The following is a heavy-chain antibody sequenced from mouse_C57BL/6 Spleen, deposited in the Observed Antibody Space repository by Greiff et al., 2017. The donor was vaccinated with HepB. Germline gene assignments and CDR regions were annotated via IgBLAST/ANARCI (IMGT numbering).Heavy chain of an antibody. CDR1: GFSLTSYG. CDR3: ARRYGAYAMDY. D-gene: IGHD1-1*02. J-gene: IGHJ4*01. CDR2: IWSGGST. V-gene: IGHV2-2*01. Sequence: VKLLESGPGLVQPSQSLSITCTASGFSLTSYGVHWVRQSPGKGLEWLGVIWSGGSTDYNAAFMSSMSIRKDNSKSQDFLKMNSLRTDDTAINCCARRYGAYAMDYWGQGTSVTVSS.